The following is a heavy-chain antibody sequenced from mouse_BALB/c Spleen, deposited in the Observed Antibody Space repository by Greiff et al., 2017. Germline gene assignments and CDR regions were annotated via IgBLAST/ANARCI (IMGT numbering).Heavy chain of an antibody. CDR1: GYSITSDYA. Sequence: EVKLQESGPGLVKPSQSLSLTCTVTGYSITSDYAWNWIRQFPGNKLEWMGYISYSGSTSYNPSLKSRISITRDTSKNQFFLQLNSVTTEDTATYYCALWLRRRDGFAYWGQGTLVTVSA. V-gene: IGHV3-2*02. CDR3: ALWLRRRDGFAY. D-gene: IGHD2-2*01. J-gene: IGHJ3*01. CDR2: ISYSGST.